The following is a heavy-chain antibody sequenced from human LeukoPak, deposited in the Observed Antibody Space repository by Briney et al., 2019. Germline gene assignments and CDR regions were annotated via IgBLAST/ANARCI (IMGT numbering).Heavy chain of an antibody. Sequence: ASVKVSCKASGYTFTSYDINWVRQATGQGLEWMGWMNPNGGNTGYAQKFQGRVTITRNTSISTAYMELSSLRSEDTAVYYCARPASPYGDYGLHYYMDVWGKGTTVTVSS. CDR2: MNPNGGNT. V-gene: IGHV1-8*03. CDR3: ARPASPYGDYGLHYYMDV. CDR1: GYTFTSYD. J-gene: IGHJ6*03. D-gene: IGHD4-17*01.